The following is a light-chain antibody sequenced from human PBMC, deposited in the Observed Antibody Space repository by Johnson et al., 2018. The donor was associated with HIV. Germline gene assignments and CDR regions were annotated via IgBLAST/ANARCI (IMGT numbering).Light chain of an antibody. CDR3: GTWDSSLTTSYV. CDR1: SSNIGNNY. CDR2: DNN. Sequence: QSVLTQPPSVSAAPGQKVTISCSGSSSNIGNNYVSWYQQLPGTAPKLLIYDNNKRPSGIPDRFSGSKSGTSATLGITGLQTGDEADYYCGTWDSSLTTSYVLGTGTKVRVL. V-gene: IGLV1-51*01. J-gene: IGLJ1*01.